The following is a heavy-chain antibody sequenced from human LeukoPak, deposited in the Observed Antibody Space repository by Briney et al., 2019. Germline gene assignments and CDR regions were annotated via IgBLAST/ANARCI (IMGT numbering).Heavy chain of an antibody. CDR3: TRHTGGSGGEPFDY. D-gene: IGHD6-19*01. CDR2: IRSKGFGGTT. Sequence: GGSLRLSCTASGFTFGDYAMTWVRQAPGKGLEWVGFIRSKGFGGTTEYAASVEGRFSISREDSKSIAYLQMNSLKTEDTGVYYCTRHTGGSGGEPFDYWGQGTLVTVSS. V-gene: IGHV3-49*04. J-gene: IGHJ4*02. CDR1: GFTFGDYA.